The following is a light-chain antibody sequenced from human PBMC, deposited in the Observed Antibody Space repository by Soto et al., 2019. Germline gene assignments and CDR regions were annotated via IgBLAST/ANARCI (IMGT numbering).Light chain of an antibody. V-gene: IGKV3D-15*01. CDR1: QSVSSGY. J-gene: IGKJ1*01. CDR2: DAS. CDR3: QQYNNWPRT. Sequence: DIVLTQSPGTLSLSPGERATLSCRASQSVSSGYLAWYQQKPGQAPRLLIYDASNRATGIPARFSGSGSGTEFTLTISSLQSEDFAVYYCQQYNNWPRTFGQGTKVDIK.